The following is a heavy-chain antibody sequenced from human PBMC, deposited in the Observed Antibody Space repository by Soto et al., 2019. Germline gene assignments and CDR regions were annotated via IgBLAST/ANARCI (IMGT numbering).Heavy chain of an antibody. CDR2: ISGSGGNI. J-gene: IGHJ4*02. CDR1: GFTVRRYA. Sequence: PGGSLRLSCAASGFTVRRYAMGWVRQAPGKGLEWVSVISGSGGNIHYADSVKGRFTISRDNSKNTLYLQMNSLRVEDTAVYNCATQDFRGTTGTTWGQGTLVTVSS. CDR3: ATQDFRGTTGTT. D-gene: IGHD1-1*01. V-gene: IGHV3-23*01.